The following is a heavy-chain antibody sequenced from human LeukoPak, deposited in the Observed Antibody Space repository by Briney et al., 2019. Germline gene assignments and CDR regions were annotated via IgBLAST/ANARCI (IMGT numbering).Heavy chain of an antibody. D-gene: IGHD6-13*01. CDR1: GYSISSGYY. Sequence: ETLSLTCTVSGYSISSGYYWGWIRQPPGKGLEWVSVIYSGGSTYYADSVKGRFTISRDNSKNTLYLQMNSLRAEDTAVYCCATQNPYSSSWYTPDAFDIWGQGTMVTVSS. CDR3: ATQNPYSSSWYTPDAFDI. CDR2: IYSGGST. J-gene: IGHJ3*02. V-gene: IGHV3-53*01.